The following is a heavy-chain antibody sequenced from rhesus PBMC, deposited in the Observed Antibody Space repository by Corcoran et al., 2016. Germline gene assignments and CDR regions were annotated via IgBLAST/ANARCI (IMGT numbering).Heavy chain of an antibody. J-gene: IGHJ2*01. CDR3: ARVGSSWSEWDTVGTEWYFDL. Sequence: QVQLQESGPGLVKPSETLSLTCAVSGYSISSGYYWGWSRQPPGQGLEWIGGIYGSGGSNYLNPSLKSRVTLSVDTSKNQFSLKLSSVTAADTAVYYCARVGSSWSEWDTVGTEWYFDLWGPGTPITISS. D-gene: IGHD5-42*01. V-gene: IGHV4S14*01. CDR2: IYGSGGSN. CDR1: GYSISSGYY.